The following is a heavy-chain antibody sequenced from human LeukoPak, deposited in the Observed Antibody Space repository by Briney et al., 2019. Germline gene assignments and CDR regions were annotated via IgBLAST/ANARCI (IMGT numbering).Heavy chain of an antibody. CDR2: ISSSGSTI. J-gene: IGHJ3*02. D-gene: IGHD1-26*01. Sequence: GGSLRLSCAASGFSFSDYYMSWIRQAPGKGLEWVSYISSSGSTIYYADSVKGRFTISRDNAKNSLYLQMNSLRAEDMAVYYCARDKVGATAREDAFDIWGQGAMVTVSS. CDR3: ARDKVGATAREDAFDI. CDR1: GFSFSDYY. V-gene: IGHV3-11*01.